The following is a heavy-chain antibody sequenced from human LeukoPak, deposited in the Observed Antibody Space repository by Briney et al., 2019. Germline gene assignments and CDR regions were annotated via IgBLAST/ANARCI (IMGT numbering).Heavy chain of an antibody. J-gene: IGHJ4*02. CDR1: VYTFTVYH. CDR3: ARGPRDRYCSSSSCDLDY. V-gene: IGHV1-2*02. Sequence: ASVKVSCKASVYTFTVYHMHWVRQAPGQGHEWMGWINPNGGGTKYAPNFQDRVTMTTDKSISTGYMELIRLRSDDTAVYYCARGPRDRYCSSSSCDLDYWGQGTLVSVSS. CDR2: INPNGGGT. D-gene: IGHD2-2*01.